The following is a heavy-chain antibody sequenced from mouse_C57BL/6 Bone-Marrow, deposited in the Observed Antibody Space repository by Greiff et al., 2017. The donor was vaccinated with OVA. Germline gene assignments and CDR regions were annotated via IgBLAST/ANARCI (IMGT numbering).Heavy chain of an antibody. CDR3: ARPVYYDYDVAFDY. Sequence: QVTLKESGPGILQPSQTLSLTCSFSGFSLSTFGMGVGWIRQPSGKGLEWLAHIWWDDDKYYNPALKSRLTISKDTSKNQVFLKIANVDTADTATDYCARPVYYDYDVAFDYWGQGTTLTVSS. CDR1: GFSLSTFGMG. CDR2: IWWDDDK. V-gene: IGHV8-8*01. D-gene: IGHD2-4*01. J-gene: IGHJ2*01.